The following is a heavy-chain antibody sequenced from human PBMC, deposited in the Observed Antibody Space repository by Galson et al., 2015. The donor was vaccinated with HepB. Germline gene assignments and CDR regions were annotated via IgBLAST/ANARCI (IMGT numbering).Heavy chain of an antibody. Sequence: SLRLSCAASGFVFRGYAMTWVRQAPGKGLQWVSTISGSGDTTYYADAVKGRFTISRDNARNTLYVQMSSLRAEGTAMYYCAKAPFHSAYRDFYFENWGLGTLVTVSS. CDR3: AKAPFHSAYRDFYFEN. V-gene: IGHV3-23*01. CDR1: GFVFRGYA. CDR2: ISGSGDTT. D-gene: IGHD2-21*02. J-gene: IGHJ4*02.